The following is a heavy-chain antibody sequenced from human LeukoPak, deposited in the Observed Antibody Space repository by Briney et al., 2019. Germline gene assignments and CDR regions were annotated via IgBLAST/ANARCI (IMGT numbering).Heavy chain of an antibody. CDR1: GYTFTSYG. Sequence: ASVKVSCKASGYTFTSYGISWVRQAPGQGLERMGWISAYNGNTNYAQKLQGRVTMTTDTSTSTAYMELRSLRSDDTAVCYCARDEDQLPTSYYYYYYGMDVWGQGTTVTVSS. CDR3: ARDEDQLPTSYYYYYYGMDV. CDR2: ISAYNGNT. J-gene: IGHJ6*02. V-gene: IGHV1-18*01. D-gene: IGHD2-2*01.